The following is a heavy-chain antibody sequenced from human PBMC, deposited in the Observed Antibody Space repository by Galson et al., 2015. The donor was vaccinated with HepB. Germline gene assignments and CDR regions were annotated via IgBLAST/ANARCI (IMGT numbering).Heavy chain of an antibody. CDR1: GFTFSNYA. Sequence: SLILSCAASGFTFSNYAMHWGRQAPGKGLEWVSVILYDGTKKYYTDSVKGRFTIPRDNSKYTLFLQMNSLRAEDTAVYYCARDDPPPGYSYGRLDYWGPGILVAASS. V-gene: IGHV3-30-3*01. J-gene: IGHJ4*01. D-gene: IGHD5-12*01. CDR3: ARDDPPPGYSYGRLDY. CDR2: ILYDGTKK.